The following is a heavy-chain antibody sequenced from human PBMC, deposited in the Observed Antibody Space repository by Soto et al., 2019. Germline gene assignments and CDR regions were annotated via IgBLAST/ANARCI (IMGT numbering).Heavy chain of an antibody. CDR3: ARLRWETENNWFGP. Sequence: PSETLSLTCTVSGDSINSVDHYWSWIRQPPGKGLEWMGYIYHSGSTHYNPSLNSRLTISIDTSTNRFSLNLTSVTAADTAVYFCARLRWETENNWFGPWGQGALVTVSS. J-gene: IGHJ5*02. D-gene: IGHD1-26*01. V-gene: IGHV4-30-4*01. CDR2: IYHSGST. CDR1: GDSINSVDHY.